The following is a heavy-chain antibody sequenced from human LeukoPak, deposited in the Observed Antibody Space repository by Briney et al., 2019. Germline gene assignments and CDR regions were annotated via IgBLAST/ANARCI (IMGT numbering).Heavy chain of an antibody. D-gene: IGHD6-13*01. CDR1: GDSMTNGGYS. J-gene: IGHJ5*02. CDR3: ARYSSSYYFLDP. V-gene: IGHV4-30-2*01. Sequence: SETLSLTCGVFGDSMTNGGYSWSWIRQPPGKGLEWIGFIYHGGTTVYSPSLKSRVTMSVDRSKNQFSLKLTSVTAADTAVYYCARYSSSYYFLDPWGQGIPVTVSS. CDR2: IYHGGTT.